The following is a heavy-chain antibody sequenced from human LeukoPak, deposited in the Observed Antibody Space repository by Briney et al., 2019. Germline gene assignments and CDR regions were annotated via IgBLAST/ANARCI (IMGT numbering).Heavy chain of an antibody. J-gene: IGHJ4*02. D-gene: IGHD3-22*01. CDR2: ISSHGGST. CDR1: GFTFSSYA. Sequence: GGSLRLSCSASGFTFSSYAMHWVRQAPGKGLEYVSSISSHGGSTYYADSVKGRFTISRDNSKNTLYLQMSSLRAEDTAVYYCVKDEAPYYYDSSGYYFGDWGQGALVTVSS. CDR3: VKDEAPYYYDSSGYYFGD. V-gene: IGHV3-64D*09.